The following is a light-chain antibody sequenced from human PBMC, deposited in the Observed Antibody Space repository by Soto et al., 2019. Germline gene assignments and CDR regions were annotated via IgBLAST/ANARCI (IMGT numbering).Light chain of an antibody. V-gene: IGLV1-47*02. CDR2: SNN. CDR1: SSNIGSNY. Sequence: QAVVTQPPSASGTHGQRVTISCSGSSSNIGSNYVYWYQQLPGTAPKLLIYSNNQRPSGVPDRFSGSKSGTSASLAISGLRSEDEADYYCAAWDDSLSGVVFGGGTKLTVL. CDR3: AAWDDSLSGVV. J-gene: IGLJ2*01.